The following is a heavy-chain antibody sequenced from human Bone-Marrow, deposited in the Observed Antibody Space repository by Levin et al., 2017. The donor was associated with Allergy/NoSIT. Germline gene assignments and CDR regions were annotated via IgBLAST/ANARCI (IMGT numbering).Heavy chain of an antibody. CDR2: IHYCGNT. V-gene: IGHV4-59*01. Sequence: SCTVSGGSIGTYYWSWIRQPPGKGLEWIGYIHYCGNTNYNPSLQSRVSISVDTSKNQFSLNLSSVTAADPAVYFCARVWGGENSFDALDTWGQGTMVTVSS. CDR1: GGSIGTYY. CDR3: ARVWGGENSFDALDT. D-gene: IGHD2-21*01. J-gene: IGHJ3*02.